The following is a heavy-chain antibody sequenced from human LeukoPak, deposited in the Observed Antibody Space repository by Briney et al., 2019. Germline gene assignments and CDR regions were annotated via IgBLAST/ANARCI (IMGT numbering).Heavy chain of an antibody. CDR3: ANIYGDYAGYFDY. CDR1: GFTFSSYA. CDR2: ISGSGGST. D-gene: IGHD4-17*01. Sequence: QPGGSLRLSCAASGFTFSSYAMSWVRQAPGKGLEWVSAISGSGGSTYYADSVKGRFTISKDNSKNTLYLQMNSLRAEDTAVYYCANIYGDYAGYFDYWGQGTLVTVSS. V-gene: IGHV3-23*01. J-gene: IGHJ4*02.